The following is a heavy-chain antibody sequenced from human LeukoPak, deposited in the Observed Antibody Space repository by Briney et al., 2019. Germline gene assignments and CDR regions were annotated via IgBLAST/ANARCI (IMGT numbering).Heavy chain of an antibody. V-gene: IGHV4-39*07. CDR2: IYYSGST. D-gene: IGHD3-22*01. J-gene: IGHJ3*02. CDR3: ARVSGITMIVVLQSDAFDI. CDR1: GGSVSSSSYY. Sequence: SETLSLTCTVSGGSVSSSSYYWGWIRQPPGKGLEWIGSIYYSGSTYYNPSLKSRVAISVDTSKNQFSLKLSSVTAADTAVYYCARVSGITMIVVLQSDAFDIWGQGTLVTVSS.